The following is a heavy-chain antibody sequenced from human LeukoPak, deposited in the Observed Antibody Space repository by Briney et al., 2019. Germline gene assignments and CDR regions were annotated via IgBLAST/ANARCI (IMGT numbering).Heavy chain of an antibody. J-gene: IGHJ4*02. CDR1: GFTFSNFW. CDR3: AKSDYGGNSGGFDY. V-gene: IGHV3-7*03. D-gene: IGHD4-23*01. Sequence: GGSLRLSCAASGFTFSNFWMSWVRQAPGKGLEWVANMNQDGSAKNSVDSVKGRFTISRDNAKNSLFLQMNSLRAEDTAVYYCAKSDYGGNSGGFDYWGQGTLVTVSS. CDR2: MNQDGSAK.